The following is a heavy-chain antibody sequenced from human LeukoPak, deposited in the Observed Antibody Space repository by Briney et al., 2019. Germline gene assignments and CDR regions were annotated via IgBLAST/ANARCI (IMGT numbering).Heavy chain of an antibody. J-gene: IGHJ6*02. CDR1: GYTFTCYG. Sequence: ASVKVSCKASGYTFTCYGISWVRQAPGQGLEWMGWISAYNGNTNYAQKLQGRVTMTTDTSTSTAYMELRSLRSDDTAVYYCARSDSSDYYYYGMDVWGQGTTVTVSS. CDR3: ARSDSSDYYYYGMDV. CDR2: ISAYNGNT. V-gene: IGHV1-18*01. D-gene: IGHD3-22*01.